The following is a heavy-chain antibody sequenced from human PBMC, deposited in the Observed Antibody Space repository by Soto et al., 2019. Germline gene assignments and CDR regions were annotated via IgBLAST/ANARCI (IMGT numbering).Heavy chain of an antibody. CDR3: AKDLRVRSFLDLFDY. V-gene: IGHV3-30*18. J-gene: IGHJ4*02. Sequence: GGSLRLSCEASGFTFSSYGMFWVRQAPGKGLEWVAIISYDGSIKYYADSVKGRFTISRDNSKNTLSLQMNSLRTEDTAVYYCAKDLRVRSFLDLFDYWGQGTLVTVSS. CDR2: ISYDGSIK. D-gene: IGHD4-17*01. CDR1: GFTFSSYG.